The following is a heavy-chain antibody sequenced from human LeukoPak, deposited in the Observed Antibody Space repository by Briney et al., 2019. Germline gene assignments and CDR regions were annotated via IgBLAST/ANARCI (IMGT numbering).Heavy chain of an antibody. CDR2: INTNTGNP. J-gene: IGHJ3*02. Sequence: GASVKVSCKASGYTFTSYDTNWVRQAPGQGLEWMGWINTNTGNPTYAQGFTGRFVFSLDTSVSTAYLQISSLKAEDTAVYYCARVWSIVGATGYAFDIWGQGTMVTVSS. V-gene: IGHV7-4-1*02. CDR3: ARVWSIVGATGYAFDI. D-gene: IGHD1-26*01. CDR1: GYTFTSYD.